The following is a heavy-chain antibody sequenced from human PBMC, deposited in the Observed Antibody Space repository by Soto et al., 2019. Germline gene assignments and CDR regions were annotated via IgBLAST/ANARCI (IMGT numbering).Heavy chain of an antibody. CDR3: ARERGNIVVVPAAKGGMDV. D-gene: IGHD2-2*01. CDR1: GFTFSSYA. J-gene: IGHJ6*02. CDR2: ISYDGSNK. Sequence: PGGSLRLSCAASGFTFSSYAMHWVRQAPGKGLEWVAVISYDGSNKYYADSVKGRFTISRDNSKDTLYLQMNSLRAEDTAVYYCARERGNIVVVPAAKGGMDVWGQGTTVTVSS. V-gene: IGHV3-30-3*01.